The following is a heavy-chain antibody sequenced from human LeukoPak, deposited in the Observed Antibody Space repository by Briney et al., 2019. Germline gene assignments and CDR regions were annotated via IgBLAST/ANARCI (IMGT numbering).Heavy chain of an antibody. D-gene: IGHD3-9*01. Sequence: ASVKVSCKASGYTFTSYGISWVRQAPGQGLEWMGWISVYNGNTNYAQKLQGRVTMTTDTSTSTAYMELRSLRSDDTAVYYCARDYYDILTGYYFHFGYWGQGTLVTVSS. CDR2: ISVYNGNT. CDR3: ARDYYDILTGYYFHFGY. V-gene: IGHV1-18*01. J-gene: IGHJ4*02. CDR1: GYTFTSYG.